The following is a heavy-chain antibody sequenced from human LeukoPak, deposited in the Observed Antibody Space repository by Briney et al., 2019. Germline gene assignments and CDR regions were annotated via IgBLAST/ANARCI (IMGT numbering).Heavy chain of an antibody. CDR3: VDTAITYGMDV. V-gene: IGHV4-30-4*01. CDR1: GGSISSGDYY. Sequence: SETLSLTCTVSGGSISSGDYYWSWIRQPPGKGLEWIGHIYYSGSTYYNPSLRSRVTISVDTSKNQFSLKLSSVTAADTAVYYCVDTAITYGMDVWGQGTTVTVSS. J-gene: IGHJ6*02. D-gene: IGHD5-18*01. CDR2: IYYSGST.